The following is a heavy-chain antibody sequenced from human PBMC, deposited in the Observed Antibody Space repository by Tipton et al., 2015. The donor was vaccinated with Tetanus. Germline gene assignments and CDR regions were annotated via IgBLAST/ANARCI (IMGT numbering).Heavy chain of an antibody. Sequence: QVQLVQSGAEVKKPGASVKVSCQASGYTFINHNMHWVRQAPGQGLEWMGIIIPSGGTTRHAQKFRGRVTMTRDTSTSTVYMELSSLRSEDTAVYYCARDGGSYYTDCWGQGTLVTVSS. D-gene: IGHD1-26*01. V-gene: IGHV1-46*01. CDR2: IIPSGGTT. CDR3: ARDGGSYYTDC. J-gene: IGHJ4*02. CDR1: GYTFINHN.